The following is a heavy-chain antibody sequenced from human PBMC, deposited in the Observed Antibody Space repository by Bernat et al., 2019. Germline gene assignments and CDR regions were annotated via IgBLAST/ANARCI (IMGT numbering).Heavy chain of an antibody. D-gene: IGHD6-19*01. J-gene: IGHJ5*02. V-gene: IGHV3-11*06. CDR2: ISSSSYT. CDR1: GFTFSDYY. CDR3: ARVSMGIAVETYNWFDP. Sequence: QVQLVESGGGLVKPGGSLRLSCAASGFTFSDYYMSWIRQAPGKGLEWVSYISSSSYTNYADSVKGRFTISRDNAKNSLYLQMNSLRAEDTAVYYCARVSMGIAVETYNWFDPWGQGTLVTVAS.